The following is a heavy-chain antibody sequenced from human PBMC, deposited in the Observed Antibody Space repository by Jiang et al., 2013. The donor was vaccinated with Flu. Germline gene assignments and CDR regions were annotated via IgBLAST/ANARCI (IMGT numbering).Heavy chain of an antibody. D-gene: IGHD5-24*01. V-gene: IGHV4-39*01. J-gene: IGHJ3*01. CDR2: IYYSGST. CDR3: ARLSDGYDAFDV. Sequence: LLKPSETLSLTCTVSGGSISSSSYYWGWIRQPPGKGLEWIGNIYYSGSTYYNPSLKSRVTISVDTSKNQFSLKESSVTAADTAVYYCARLSDGYDAFDVWGQGTMVTSLQ. CDR1: GGSISSSSYY.